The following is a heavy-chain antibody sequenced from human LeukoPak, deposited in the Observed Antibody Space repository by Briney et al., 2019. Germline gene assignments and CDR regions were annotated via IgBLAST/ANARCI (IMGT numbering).Heavy chain of an antibody. CDR1: GDSVSSNSAG. V-gene: IGHV6-1*01. J-gene: IGHJ3*02. CDR2: TYYRSKWYY. Sequence: SQTLSLTCAISGDSVSSNSAGWSWIRQSPSRGLEWLGRTYYRSKWYYDYAASVKGRITINPDTSKNQFSLQLNSVTPEDTAVYYCARAPVTYDAFDIWGQGTMVTVSS. D-gene: IGHD4-17*01. CDR3: ARAPVTYDAFDI.